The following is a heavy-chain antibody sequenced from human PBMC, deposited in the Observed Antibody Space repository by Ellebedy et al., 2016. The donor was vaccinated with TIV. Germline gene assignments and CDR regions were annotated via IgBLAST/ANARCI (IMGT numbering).Heavy chain of an antibody. CDR1: GYTFTNYY. D-gene: IGHD2-2*01. CDR3: ARDDIVVVPVGSLDY. CDR2: ISTYNTDT. J-gene: IGHJ4*02. Sequence: ASVKVSCXASGYTFTNYYVAWVRQAPGQGLEWMGWISTYNTDTNYAQKLQGRVTMTTDTSTSTAYMELRSLRSDDTAVYYCARDDIVVVPVGSLDYWGQGTPVTVSS. V-gene: IGHV1-18*01.